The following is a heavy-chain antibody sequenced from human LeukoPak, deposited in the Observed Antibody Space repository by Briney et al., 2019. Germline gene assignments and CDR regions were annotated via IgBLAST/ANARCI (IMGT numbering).Heavy chain of an antibody. J-gene: IGHJ6*03. CDR2: INPNSGGT. V-gene: IGHV1-2*02. Sequence: ASVKVSCKASGYTFTGYYMHWVRQAPGQGLEWMGWINPNSGGTSYAQNFQGRVTMTRDTSISTAYMELSRLRSDDTAVYYCARARRDIVVVPAWYYMDVWGKGTTVTISS. D-gene: IGHD2-2*01. CDR3: ARARRDIVVVPAWYYMDV. CDR1: GYTFTGYY.